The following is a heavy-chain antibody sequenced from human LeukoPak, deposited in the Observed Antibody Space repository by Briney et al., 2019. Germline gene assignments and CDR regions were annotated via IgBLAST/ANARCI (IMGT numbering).Heavy chain of an antibody. V-gene: IGHV3-30*18. J-gene: IGHJ4*02. CDR2: ISYDGSNK. D-gene: IGHD6-19*01. CDR1: GFTFSSYV. Sequence: GGSLRLSCAASGFTFSSYVMHWVRQAPGKGLQWVAVISYDGSNKYYADSVKGRFTISRDNSKNTLYLQMNSLRAEDTAVYYCAKAPGIAVDDDRVWGQGTLVTVSS. CDR3: AKAPGIAVDDDRV.